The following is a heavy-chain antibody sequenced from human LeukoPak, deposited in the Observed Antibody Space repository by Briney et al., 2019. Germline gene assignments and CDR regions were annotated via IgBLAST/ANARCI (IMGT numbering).Heavy chain of an antibody. D-gene: IGHD3-10*01. V-gene: IGHV3-30*19. Sequence: GGSLRHSCAASGFTFSSFGMHWVRQAPGKGLEWVAVISYDGSNKYYADSVKGRFTISRDNSKNTLYLQMNSLRAEDTAVYYCARALKPFGSGSYYPDYWGQGTLVTVSS. CDR3: ARALKPFGSGSYYPDY. CDR1: GFTFSSFG. J-gene: IGHJ4*02. CDR2: ISYDGSNK.